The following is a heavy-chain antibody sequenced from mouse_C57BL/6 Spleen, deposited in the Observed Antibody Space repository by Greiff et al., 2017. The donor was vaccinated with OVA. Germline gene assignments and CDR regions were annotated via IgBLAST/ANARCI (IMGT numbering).Heavy chain of an antibody. J-gene: IGHJ4*01. CDR1: GYTFTSYW. D-gene: IGHD2-3*01. Sequence: QVQLKQPGAELVRPGSSVKLSCKASGYTFTSYWMHWVKQRPIQGLEWIGNIDPSDSETHYNQKFKDKATLTVDKSSSTAYMQLSSLTSEDSAVYYCARGVYDYEAMDYWGQGTSVTVSS. V-gene: IGHV1-52*01. CDR2: IDPSDSET. CDR3: ARGVYDYEAMDY.